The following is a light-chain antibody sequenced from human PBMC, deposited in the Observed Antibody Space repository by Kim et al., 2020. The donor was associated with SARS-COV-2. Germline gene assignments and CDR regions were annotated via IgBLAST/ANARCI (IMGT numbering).Light chain of an antibody. CDR3: QHYSVYPWT. CDR2: RAS. CDR1: QSISGW. Sequence: DIQMTQSPSTLSASLGDRVNITCRASQSISGWLAWYQQKPGKAPNLLIYRASGVHSGVPPRFSGSGSGTEFTLTISSLQPDDFATYYCQHYSVYPWTFGQGTKVDIK. V-gene: IGKV1-5*03. J-gene: IGKJ1*01.